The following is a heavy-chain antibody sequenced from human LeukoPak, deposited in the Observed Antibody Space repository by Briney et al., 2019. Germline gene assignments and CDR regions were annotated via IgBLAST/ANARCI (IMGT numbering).Heavy chain of an antibody. CDR1: GFTFSSYS. J-gene: IGHJ4*02. V-gene: IGHV3-21*01. CDR3: ARDRRVAVAVFDY. Sequence: GGSLRLSCAASGFTFSSYSMNWVRQAPGKGLEWVSSISSSSSYIYYADSVKGRFTISRDNAKNSLYLQMNSLRAEDTAVYYCARDRRVAVAVFDYWGQGTLVTVSS. CDR2: ISSSSSYI. D-gene: IGHD6-19*01.